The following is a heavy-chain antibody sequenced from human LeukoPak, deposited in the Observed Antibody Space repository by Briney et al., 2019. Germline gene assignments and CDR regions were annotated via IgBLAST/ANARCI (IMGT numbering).Heavy chain of an antibody. CDR2: IYTSGST. CDR1: GGSISSYY. J-gene: IGHJ4*02. D-gene: IGHD3-22*01. CDR3: ARDAYYYDSSGYSRFDY. V-gene: IGHV4-4*07. Sequence: SETLSLTCTVSGGSISSYYWSWIRQPAGKGLEWIGRIYTSGSTNYNPSLKSRVTMSVDTSKNQFSLKLSSVTAADTAVYYCARDAYYYDSSGYSRFDYWGQGTLVTVSP.